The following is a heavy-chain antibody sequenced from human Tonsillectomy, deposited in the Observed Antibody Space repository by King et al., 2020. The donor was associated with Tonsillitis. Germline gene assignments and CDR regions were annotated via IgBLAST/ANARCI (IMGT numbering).Heavy chain of an antibody. V-gene: IGHV1-3*01. CDR3: ARGSSSWYPFFDF. CDR1: GYTFTPYA. CDR2: INAGNGNT. Sequence: QLVQSGAEVKKPGASVKVSCKASGYTFTPYAIHWVRQAPGQRLEWMGWINAGNGNTKYSQKFQGRVTITRDTSASSAYMELSSLRSEDTALYYCARGSSSWYPFFDFWGQGTLVTVSS. J-gene: IGHJ4*02. D-gene: IGHD6-13*01.